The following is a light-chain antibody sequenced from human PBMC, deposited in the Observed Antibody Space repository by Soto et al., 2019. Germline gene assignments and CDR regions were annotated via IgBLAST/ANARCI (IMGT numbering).Light chain of an antibody. Sequence: DIQMTQSPSSLSASVGDRVTITCRASQGIDXSLAWYQQKPGKVPKLLIYSASTLQSGVSSRFSGSGSGTDFTLTITSLQPEDVATYYCQEHYGAPPAAFGPGTKVDV. CDR3: QEHYGAPPAA. V-gene: IGKV1-27*01. CDR2: SAS. CDR1: QGIDXS. J-gene: IGKJ3*01.